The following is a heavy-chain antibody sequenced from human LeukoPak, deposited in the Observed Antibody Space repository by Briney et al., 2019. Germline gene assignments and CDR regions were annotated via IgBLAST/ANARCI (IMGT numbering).Heavy chain of an antibody. CDR3: GRYYYGMDV. V-gene: IGHV4-59*01. Sequence: SQALSLTCTVSGGSISSNYWSWIRQPPGKGLEWIGYISNRGSTNYNPSLESRVTISVDTSKNQFSLKLRSVTAADTAVYYCGRYYYGMDVWGQGTTVTVSS. J-gene: IGHJ6*02. CDR1: GGSISSNY. CDR2: ISNRGST.